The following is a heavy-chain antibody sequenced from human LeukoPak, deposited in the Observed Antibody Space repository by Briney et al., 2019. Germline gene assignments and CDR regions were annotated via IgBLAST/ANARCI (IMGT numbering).Heavy chain of an antibody. J-gene: IGHJ3*02. CDR3: ARDQYSTMVRGVIPHDAFDI. V-gene: IGHV3-30*04. CDR1: AFTFSSYA. Sequence: GGSLVLSCAASAFTFSSYAMDWVRQAPGKGLEWVAVMSFDGSHKYYADSVNGRFTSSRDNSKNTLYLQMNSLRAEDTAVYYCARDQYSTMVRGVIPHDAFDIWGQGTMVTVSS. CDR2: MSFDGSHK. D-gene: IGHD3-10*01.